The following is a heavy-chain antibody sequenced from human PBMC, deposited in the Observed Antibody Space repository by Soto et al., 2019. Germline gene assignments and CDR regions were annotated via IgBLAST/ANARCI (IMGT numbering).Heavy chain of an antibody. J-gene: IGHJ5*02. V-gene: IGHV3-30-3*01. CDR2: ISYDGSNK. CDR1: GFTFSSYA. D-gene: IGHD3-22*01. CDR3: ARDHQLLLRLFDA. Sequence: GGSLRLSCAASGFTFSSYAMHWVRQAPGKGLEWVAVISYDGSNKYYADSVKGRFTISRDNSKNTLYLQMNSLRAEDTAVYYCARDHQLLLRLFDAWGQGTLVTVSS.